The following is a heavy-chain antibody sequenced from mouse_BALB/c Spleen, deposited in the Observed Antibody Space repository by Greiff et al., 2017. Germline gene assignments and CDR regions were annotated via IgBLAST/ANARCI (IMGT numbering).Heavy chain of an antibody. Sequence: EVQRVESGGGLVKPGGSLKLSCAASGFTFSDYYMYWVRQTPEKRLEWVATISDGGSYTYYPDSVKGRFTISRDNAKNNLYLQMSSLKSEDTAMYYCARDLGARATWFAYWGQGTLVTVSA. J-gene: IGHJ3*01. CDR2: ISDGGSYT. CDR3: ARDLGARATWFAY. D-gene: IGHD3-1*01. V-gene: IGHV5-4*02. CDR1: GFTFSDYY.